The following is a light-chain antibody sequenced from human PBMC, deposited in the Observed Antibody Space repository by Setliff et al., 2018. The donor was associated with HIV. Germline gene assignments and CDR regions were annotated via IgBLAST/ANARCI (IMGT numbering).Light chain of an antibody. V-gene: IGKV4-1*01. CDR3: QQYISVPT. CDR2: WAS. CDR1: QSLLYRSVNKNV. J-gene: IGKJ1*01. Sequence: DIVMTQSPDSLAVSLGERATIKCKSSQSLLYRSVNKNVLAWYQQKPGQPPKLLIYWASTRESGVPVRFSGSGSETDFTLTINSLRAEDVAVYYCQQYISVPTFGQGTKVDIK.